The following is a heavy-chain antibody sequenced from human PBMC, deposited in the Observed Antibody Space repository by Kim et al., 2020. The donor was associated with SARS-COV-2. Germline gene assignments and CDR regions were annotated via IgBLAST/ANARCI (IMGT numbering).Heavy chain of an antibody. V-gene: IGHV1-8*01. J-gene: IGHJ5*01. Sequence: GNTGYTQTFQGRFTIARNTSINPAYMELSSMKSDDTAVYYCARGANWYRFWGQGTPVTVSS. CDR3: ARGANWYRF. CDR2: GNT.